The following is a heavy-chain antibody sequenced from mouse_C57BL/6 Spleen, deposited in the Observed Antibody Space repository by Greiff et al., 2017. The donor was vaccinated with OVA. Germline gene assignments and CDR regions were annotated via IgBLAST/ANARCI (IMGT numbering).Heavy chain of an antibody. Sequence: VQLQQSGPELVKPGASVKISCKASGYAFSSSWMNWVKQRPGKGLEWIGRIYPGDGDTNYNGKFKGKATLTADKSSSTAYMQLSSLTSEDSAVYFCARMANSFFDYWGQGTTLTVSS. V-gene: IGHV1-82*01. CDR1: GYAFSSSW. CDR3: ARMANSFFDY. J-gene: IGHJ2*01. D-gene: IGHD4-1*01. CDR2: IYPGDGDT.